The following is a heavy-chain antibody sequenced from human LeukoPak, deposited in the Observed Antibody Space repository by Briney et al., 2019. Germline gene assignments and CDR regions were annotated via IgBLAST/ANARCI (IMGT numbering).Heavy chain of an antibody. D-gene: IGHD6-13*01. CDR3: ARVHQEGQRLVLDY. CDR2: IYHSGST. CDR1: GYSISSGYY. J-gene: IGHJ4*02. Sequence: SETLSLTCAVSGYSISSGYYWGWIRQPPGKGLEWIGSIYHSGSTYYNPSLKSRVTISVDTSKNQFSLKLSSVTAADTAVYYCARVHQEGQRLVLDYWGQGTLVTVSS. V-gene: IGHV4-38-2*01.